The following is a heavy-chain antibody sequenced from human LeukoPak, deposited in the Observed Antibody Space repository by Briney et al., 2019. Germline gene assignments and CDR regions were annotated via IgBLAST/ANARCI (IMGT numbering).Heavy chain of an antibody. CDR3: ARGPSASIFDYYFDY. Sequence: GASVKVSCKASGYTFTSYGISWVRQAPGQGLEWMGWISAYNGNTNYAQKLRGRVTMTTDTSTSTAYMELRSLRSDDTAVYYCARGPSASIFDYYFDYWGQGTLVTVSS. J-gene: IGHJ4*02. V-gene: IGHV1-18*01. CDR1: GYTFTSYG. CDR2: ISAYNGNT. D-gene: IGHD3-9*01.